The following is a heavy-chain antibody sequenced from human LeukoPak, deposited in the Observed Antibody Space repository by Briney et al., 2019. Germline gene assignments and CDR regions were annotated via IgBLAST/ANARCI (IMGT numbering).Heavy chain of an antibody. CDR2: IYYSGST. V-gene: IGHV4-31*11. CDR3: ALGYCGGGSCYAREYFQH. Sequence: KPSETLSLTCAVYGGSFSGYYWTWIRQHPGKGLEWIGYIYYSGSTYYNPSLKSRVTISVDTSKNQFSLRLSSVTAADTAVYYCALGYCGGGSCYAREYFQHWGQGTLVTVSS. CDR1: GGSFSGYY. D-gene: IGHD2-15*01. J-gene: IGHJ1*01.